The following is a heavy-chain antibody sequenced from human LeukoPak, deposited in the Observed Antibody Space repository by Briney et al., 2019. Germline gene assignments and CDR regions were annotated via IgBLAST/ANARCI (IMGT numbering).Heavy chain of an antibody. V-gene: IGHV3-7*01. CDR3: ARDYSGNYYKGFDY. CDR1: GFSFSTYW. J-gene: IGHJ4*02. CDR2: IKQDGSEK. D-gene: IGHD1-26*01. Sequence: GGSLRLSCVASGFSFSTYWMSWVRQAPGKGLEWVANIKQDGSEKYYVDSVKGRFTISRDNAKNSLYLQMNSLRAEDTAVYHCARDYSGNYYKGFDYWGQGILVTVSS.